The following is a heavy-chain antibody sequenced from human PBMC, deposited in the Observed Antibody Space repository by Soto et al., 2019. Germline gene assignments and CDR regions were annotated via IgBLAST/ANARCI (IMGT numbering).Heavy chain of an antibody. CDR3: ARDCRGHSYVVPNWFDP. CDR1: GYTFTSYA. J-gene: IGHJ5*02. D-gene: IGHD5-18*01. CDR2: INAGNGNT. Sequence: ASVKVSCKASGYTFTSYAMHWVRQAPGQRLEWMGWINAGNGNTKYSQKFQGRVTITRDTSASTAYMELSSLRSEDTAVYYCARDCRGHSYVVPNWFDPWGQGTLVTVSS. V-gene: IGHV1-3*01.